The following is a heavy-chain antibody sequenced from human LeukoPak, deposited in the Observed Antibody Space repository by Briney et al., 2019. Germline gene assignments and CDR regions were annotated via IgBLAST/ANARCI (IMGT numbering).Heavy chain of an antibody. J-gene: IGHJ4*02. CDR3: VRVPY. CDR2: INSDGTGT. Sequence: RPGGSLRLSCAASGFTSSDYYIHWVRQAPGKGLVWVSRINSDGTGTTYADSVKGRFTISRDNAKNTLFLQMNSLRAEDTAVYYCVRVPYWGQGTLVTVSS. CDR1: GFTSSDYY. V-gene: IGHV3-74*01.